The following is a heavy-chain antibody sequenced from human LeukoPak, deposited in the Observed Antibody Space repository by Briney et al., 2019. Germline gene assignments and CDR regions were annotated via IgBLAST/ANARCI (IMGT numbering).Heavy chain of an antibody. CDR3: ARYSGDYSANLYYFDY. Sequence: GGSLRLSCAASGFTVSRNYMGWVRQAPGKGLEWVSVLYSDGNIHYTDSVKGRFTISRDNSKNTLYLQMNNLRAEDTAIYYCARYSGDYSANLYYFDYWGQGTLVTVSS. CDR2: LYSDGNI. D-gene: IGHD4-23*01. J-gene: IGHJ4*02. V-gene: IGHV3-53*01. CDR1: GFTVSRNY.